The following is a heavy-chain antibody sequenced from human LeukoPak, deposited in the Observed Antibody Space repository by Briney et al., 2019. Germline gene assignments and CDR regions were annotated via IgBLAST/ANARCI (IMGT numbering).Heavy chain of an antibody. CDR3: ASSGDLSSGSYAWLKH. J-gene: IGHJ1*01. D-gene: IGHD3-10*01. Sequence: SETLSLTCTVSGGSISSYYWSWIRQPPGKGLEWIGYIYYSGSTNYNPSLKSRVTISVDTSKNQFSLKLSSVTAADTAVYYCASSGDLSSGSYAWLKHWGQGTLVTVSS. V-gene: IGHV4-59*01. CDR2: IYYSGST. CDR1: GGSISSYY.